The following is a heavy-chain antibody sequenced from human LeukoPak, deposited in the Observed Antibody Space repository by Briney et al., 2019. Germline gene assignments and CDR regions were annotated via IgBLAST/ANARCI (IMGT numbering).Heavy chain of an antibody. CDR2: INHSGST. J-gene: IGHJ3*02. CDR3: ARAYYDSSGHYYPKNAFDI. V-gene: IGHV4-34*01. D-gene: IGHD3-22*01. CDR1: GGSFSGYY. Sequence: SETLSLTCAVYGGSFSGYYWNWIRQPPGKGLEWIGEINHSGSTNYNPSLKSRVTISVDTSKNQFSLKLSSVTAADTAVYYCARAYYDSSGHYYPKNAFDIWGQGTMVTVSS.